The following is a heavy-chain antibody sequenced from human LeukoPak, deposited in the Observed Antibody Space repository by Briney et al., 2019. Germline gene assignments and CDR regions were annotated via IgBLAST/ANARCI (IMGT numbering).Heavy chain of an antibody. D-gene: IGHD1-26*01. V-gene: IGHV3-21*01. CDR1: GFSFSSFS. Sequence: GGSLRLSRAASGFSFSSFSMNWVRQAPGKGLEWVSFISSSTSYMYYADSVKGRFTISRDSAKNSLYMQMNSLRADDTAGYYCARGMGSSRSSIDYWGQGTVVTVSS. J-gene: IGHJ4*02. CDR3: ARGMGSSRSSIDY. CDR2: ISSSTSYM.